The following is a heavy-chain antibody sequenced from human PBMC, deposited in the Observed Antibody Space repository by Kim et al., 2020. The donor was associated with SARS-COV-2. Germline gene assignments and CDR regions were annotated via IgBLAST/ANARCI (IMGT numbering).Heavy chain of an antibody. CDR3: ARDPSHSGSYFVY. CDR2: INTNTGNP. J-gene: IGHJ4*02. V-gene: IGHV7-4-1*02. Sequence: ASVKVSCKASGYILTTYAMHWVRQAPGQGLEWMGWINTNTGNPTYAQGFTGRFVFSLDTSVSTAYLQISSLKAEDTAVYYCARDPSHSGSYFVYWGQGTLVTVSS. D-gene: IGHD1-26*01. CDR1: GYILTTYA.